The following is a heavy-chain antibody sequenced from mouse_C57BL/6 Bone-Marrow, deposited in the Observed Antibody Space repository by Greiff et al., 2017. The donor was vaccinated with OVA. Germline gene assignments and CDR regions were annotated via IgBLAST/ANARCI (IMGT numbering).Heavy chain of an antibody. J-gene: IGHJ3*01. CDR1: GYTFTDYE. CDR3: TITTVVATRGFAY. CDR2: IDPETGGT. D-gene: IGHD1-1*01. Sequence: QVQLQQSGAELVRPGASVTLSCKASGYTFTDYEMHWVKQTPVHGLEWIGAIDPETGGTAYNQKFKGKAILTADKSSSTAYMELRSLTSEDSAVYCCTITTVVATRGFAYWGQGTLVTVSA. V-gene: IGHV1-15*01.